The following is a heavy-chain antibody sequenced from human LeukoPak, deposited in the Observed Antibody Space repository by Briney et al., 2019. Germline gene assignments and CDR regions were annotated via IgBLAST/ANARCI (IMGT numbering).Heavy chain of an antibody. D-gene: IGHD3-22*01. Sequence: SETLSLTCAVYGGSFSGYYWSWIRQPPGKGLEWIGEINHSGSTNYNPSLKSRVTISVDTSKNQFSLKLSSVTAADTAVYYCARGTWWLLAEAYDYWGQGTLVTVSS. J-gene: IGHJ4*02. CDR3: ARGTWWLLAEAYDY. V-gene: IGHV4-34*01. CDR1: GGSFSGYY. CDR2: INHSGST.